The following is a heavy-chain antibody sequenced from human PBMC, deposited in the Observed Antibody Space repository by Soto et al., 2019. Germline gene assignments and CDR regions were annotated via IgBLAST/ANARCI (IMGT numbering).Heavy chain of an antibody. J-gene: IGHJ4*02. D-gene: IGHD1-1*01. CDR1: GFTFNNYA. V-gene: IGHV3-23*01. CDR3: AKYANSETATTWGDDLDS. CDR2: ISGSGINT. Sequence: EVQLLESGGGLVQPGGSLRLSCAASGFTFNNYAMSWVRQAPGKGLEWVSSISGSGINTYYADSVKGRFTISRDNSKNTLYLQMNSLRAEDTAVYYCAKYANSETATTWGDDLDSWGQGTLVTVSS.